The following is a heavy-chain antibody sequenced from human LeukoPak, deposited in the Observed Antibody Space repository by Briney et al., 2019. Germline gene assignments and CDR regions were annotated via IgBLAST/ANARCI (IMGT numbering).Heavy chain of an antibody. CDR1: GFTFSDYH. CDR2: ISTSNSYI. V-gene: IGHV3-21*01. D-gene: IGHD3-10*01. CDR3: ASIYGPFDY. J-gene: IGHJ4*02. Sequence: PGGSLRLSCVVSGFTFSDYHMNWVRQAPGKGLEWVSSISTSNSYIYYADSLTGRFTISRDNAKNSLYLQMNSLRAEDTAVYYCASIYGPFDYWGQGTLVTVSS.